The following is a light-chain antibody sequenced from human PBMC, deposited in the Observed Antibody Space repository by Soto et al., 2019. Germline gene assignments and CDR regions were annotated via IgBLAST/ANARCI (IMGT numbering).Light chain of an antibody. V-gene: IGKV3D-15*01. CDR2: DAS. Sequence: EIVLSPSPATLSLSPGARATLSCRATQRVSRASQSVSDNLAWYQQKPGQAPRLLIYDASTRATGIPARFSGSGSGTEFTLTISSLQSEDCAVYYCQQRHNWTKTFGQGTKVDIK. J-gene: IGKJ1*01. CDR1: QSVSDN. CDR3: QQRHNWTKT.